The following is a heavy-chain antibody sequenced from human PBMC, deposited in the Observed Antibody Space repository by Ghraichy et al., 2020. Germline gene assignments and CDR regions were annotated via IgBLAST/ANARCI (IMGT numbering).Heavy chain of an antibody. V-gene: IGHV3-21*01. Sequence: LSLTCAASGFTFSSYSMNWVRQAPGKGLEWVSSISSSSSYIYYADSVKGRFTISRDNAKNSLYLQMNSLRAEDTAVYYCARDPTMIAQDYWGQGTLVTVSS. J-gene: IGHJ4*02. CDR3: ARDPTMIAQDY. D-gene: IGHD3-22*01. CDR1: GFTFSSYS. CDR2: ISSSSSYI.